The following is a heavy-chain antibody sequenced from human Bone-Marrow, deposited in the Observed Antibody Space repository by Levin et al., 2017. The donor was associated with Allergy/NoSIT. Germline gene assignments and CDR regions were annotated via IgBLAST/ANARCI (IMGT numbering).Heavy chain of an antibody. CDR2: IVVESGNT. J-gene: IGHJ4*02. V-gene: IGHV1-58*02. CDR1: GFTFRNSA. Sequence: GGSLRLSCKASGFTFRNSAMQWVRQARGQGLEWIGGIVVESGNTNFAQKFQDRVTIATDMSTNSAYMELRSLTSEDSAVYFCSASFLLWGQGTLVTVSA. D-gene: IGHD2/OR15-2a*01. CDR3: SASFLL.